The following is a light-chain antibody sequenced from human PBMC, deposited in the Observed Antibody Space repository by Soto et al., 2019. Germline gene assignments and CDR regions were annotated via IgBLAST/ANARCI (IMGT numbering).Light chain of an antibody. CDR1: SSDVGGYNY. CDR2: DVS. CDR3: SSYTSSSTRV. J-gene: IGLJ1*01. V-gene: IGLV2-14*01. Sequence: QSALTQPASVSGSPGQSIAVSCTGTSSDVGGYNYVSWYQQHPGKAPQLMIYDVSNRPSGVSNRFSGSKSGNTASLTLSGLQAEDEADYYWSSYTSSSTRVFGTGTKLTVL.